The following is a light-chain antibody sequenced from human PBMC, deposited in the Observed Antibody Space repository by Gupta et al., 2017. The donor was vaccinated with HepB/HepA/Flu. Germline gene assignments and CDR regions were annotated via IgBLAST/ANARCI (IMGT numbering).Light chain of an antibody. CDR1: QSIGST. V-gene: IGKV6-21*01. CDR3: QQSTTLPCT. CDR2: HAS. J-gene: IGKJ2*02. Sequence: EIVLTQSPDLQSVTPKEKVTITCRASQSIGSTLHWYQQKADQSPKLLIKHASQPGLAVPSRFSGSGSGTDFTLTITGLEAEDAATYYCQQSTTLPCTFGQGTKLEIK.